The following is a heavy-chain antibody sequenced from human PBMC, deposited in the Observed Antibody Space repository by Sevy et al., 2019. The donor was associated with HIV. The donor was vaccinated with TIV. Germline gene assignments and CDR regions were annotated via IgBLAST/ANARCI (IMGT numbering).Heavy chain of an antibody. CDR2: IKQDGSEM. D-gene: IGHD5-18*01. CDR1: GFTNDFW. J-gene: IGHJ4*02. CDR3: TRDRSYGYFDS. Sequence: GGSLRLSCSASGFTNDFWMSWVRQAPGKALEWVANIKQDGSEMFYLDSVEGRFIISRDNAKNSIYLQMNTLRVEDTAVYYCTRDRSYGYFDSWGQGTLVTVSS. V-gene: IGHV3-7*01.